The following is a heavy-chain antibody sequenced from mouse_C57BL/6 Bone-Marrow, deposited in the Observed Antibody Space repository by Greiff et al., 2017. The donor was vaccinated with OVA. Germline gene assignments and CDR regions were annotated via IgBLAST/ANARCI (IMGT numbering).Heavy chain of an antibody. CDR3: ARRDNYSNF. CDR2: IYPRSGNT. CDR1: GYTFTSYR. D-gene: IGHD2-5*01. Sequence: VQVVESGAELARPGASVKLSCKASGYTFTSYRISWVKQRTGQGLEWIGEIYPRSGNTYYNEKFKGKATLTADKSSSTAYMELRSLTSEDSAVYFCARRDNYSNFWGQGTSVTVSS. V-gene: IGHV1-81*01. J-gene: IGHJ4*01.